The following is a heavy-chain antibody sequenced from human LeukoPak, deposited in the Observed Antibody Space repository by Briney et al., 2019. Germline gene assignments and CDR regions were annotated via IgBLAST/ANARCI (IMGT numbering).Heavy chain of an antibody. D-gene: IGHD3-10*01. Sequence: AGGSLRLSCAASGFTFSSYEMNWVRQAPPKGLGWVSYISSSGSTIYYADSVKGRFTISRDNAKNSLYLQMNSLRAEDTAVYYCAKDLHYGSADYRGQGTLVTVSS. CDR1: GFTFSSYE. J-gene: IGHJ4*02. V-gene: IGHV3-48*03. CDR3: AKDLHYGSADY. CDR2: ISSSGSTI.